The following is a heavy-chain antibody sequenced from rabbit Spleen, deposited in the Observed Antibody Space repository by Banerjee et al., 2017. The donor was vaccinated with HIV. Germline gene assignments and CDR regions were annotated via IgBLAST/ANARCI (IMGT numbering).Heavy chain of an antibody. CDR1: RFSFNIDYV. Sequence: QEQLVESGGDLVQPGGSLTLSCKASRFSFNIDYVMCWVRQAPGKGLEWIACIDTGSSGFTYFATWAKGRFTCSKTSSTTVTLQMTRLTAADTATYFCARDTSSSFSSYGMDLWGPGTLVTVS. CDR3: ARDTSSSFSSYGMDL. J-gene: IGHJ6*01. D-gene: IGHD1-1*01. CDR2: IDTGSSGFT. V-gene: IGHV1S45*01.